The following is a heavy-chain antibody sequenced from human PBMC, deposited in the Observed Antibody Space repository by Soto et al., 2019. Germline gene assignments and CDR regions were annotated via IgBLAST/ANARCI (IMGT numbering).Heavy chain of an antibody. J-gene: IGHJ6*02. D-gene: IGHD3-3*01. CDR3: GRSIDFGGLPSYRSSKYA. V-gene: IGHV1-69*02. CDR2: IIPILGIA. CDR1: GGTFSSYT. Sequence: SVKVSCKASGGTFSSYTISWVRQAPGQGLEWMGRIIPILGIANYAQKFQGRVTITADKSTSTAYMELSSLGSEDTAVYYCGRSIDFGGLPSYRSSKYAWARGPTVTV.